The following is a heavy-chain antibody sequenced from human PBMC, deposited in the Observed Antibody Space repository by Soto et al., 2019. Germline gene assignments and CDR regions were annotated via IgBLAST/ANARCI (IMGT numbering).Heavy chain of an antibody. J-gene: IGHJ4*02. CDR3: ARDRPYSSPIY. CDR1: GGTFSSYT. CDR2: IIPILGIA. V-gene: IGHV1-69*04. D-gene: IGHD6-13*01. Sequence: SVKVSCKASGGTFSSYTISWVRQAPGQGLEWMGRIIPILGIANYAQKFQGRVTITADKSTSTAYMELRSLRSDDTTVYYCARDRPYSSPIYWGQGTLVTVSS.